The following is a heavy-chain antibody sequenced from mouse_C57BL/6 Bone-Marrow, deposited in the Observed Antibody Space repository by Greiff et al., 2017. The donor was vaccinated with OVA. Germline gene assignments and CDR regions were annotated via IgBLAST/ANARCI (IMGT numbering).Heavy chain of an antibody. J-gene: IGHJ4*01. D-gene: IGHD5-5*01. CDR1: GYTFTSYW. Sequence: QVQLKQPGAELVKPGASVKMSCKASGYTFTSYWITWVKQRPGQGLGWIGDIYPGSGSTNYNEKFKSKATLTVDTSSSTAYMQLSSLTSEDSAVYYCARNSLYLYYAMDYWGQGTSVTVSS. CDR2: IYPGSGST. CDR3: ARNSLYLYYAMDY. V-gene: IGHV1-55*01.